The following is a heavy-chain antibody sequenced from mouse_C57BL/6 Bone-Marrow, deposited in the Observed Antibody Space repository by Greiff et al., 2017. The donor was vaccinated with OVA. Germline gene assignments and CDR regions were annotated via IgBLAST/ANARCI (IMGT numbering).Heavy chain of an antibody. CDR1: GYTFTSYG. D-gene: IGHD1-1*01. CDR2: IYPRSGNT. CDR3: ARRGYGSSYDYFDY. V-gene: IGHV1-81*01. Sequence: QVQLQQSGAELARPGASVKLSCKASGYTFTSYGISWVKQRTGQGLEWIGEIYPRSGNTYYNEKFKGKATLTADKSSSTAYMELRSLTSEDSAVYFCARRGYGSSYDYFDYWGQGTTRTVSS. J-gene: IGHJ2*01.